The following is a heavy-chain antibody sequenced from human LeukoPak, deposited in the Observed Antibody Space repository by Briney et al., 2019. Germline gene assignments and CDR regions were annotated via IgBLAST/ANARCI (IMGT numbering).Heavy chain of an antibody. J-gene: IGHJ4*02. CDR2: ISFSGSGGTT. Sequence: GGSLRLSCAASGFTFSSYSMNWVRQAPGKGLDWVSTISFSGSGGTTYYADSVKGRFTISRDDPMNTLFLQMDSLRAEDTAVYYCARYDSLFLPFDFWGQGTLVSVSS. CDR1: GFTFSSYS. V-gene: IGHV3-23*01. D-gene: IGHD3-9*01. CDR3: ARYDSLFLPFDF.